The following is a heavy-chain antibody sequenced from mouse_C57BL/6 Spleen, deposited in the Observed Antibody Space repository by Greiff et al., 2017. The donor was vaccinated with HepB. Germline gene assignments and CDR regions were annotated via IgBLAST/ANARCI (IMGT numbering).Heavy chain of an antibody. J-gene: IGHJ1*03. Sequence: VQLQQSGAELVKPGASVKLSCKASGYAFSSYWMNWVKQRPGKGLEWIGQIYPGDGDTNYNGKFKGKATLTADKSSSTAYMQLSSLTSEDSAVYFCARWGTTVVARCWYFDVWGTGTAVTVSS. CDR2: IYPGDGDT. CDR3: ARWGTTVVARCWYFDV. CDR1: GYAFSSYW. D-gene: IGHD1-1*01. V-gene: IGHV1-80*01.